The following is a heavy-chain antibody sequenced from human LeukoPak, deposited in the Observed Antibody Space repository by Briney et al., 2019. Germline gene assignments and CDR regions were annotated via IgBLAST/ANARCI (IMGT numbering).Heavy chain of an antibody. CDR2: ISPSGGIT. V-gene: IGHV3-23*01. D-gene: IGHD3-16*01. CDR3: AKDDAWGRYKD. Sequence: GGSLRLSCAASGFTFSSHGMNWVRQAPGKGLEWVSGISPSGGITYYTDSVKGRFTVSRDNSKNTVSLQMNSLRGDDTAVYYCAKDDAWGRYKDWGQGTLVTVSS. CDR1: GFTFSSHG. J-gene: IGHJ1*01.